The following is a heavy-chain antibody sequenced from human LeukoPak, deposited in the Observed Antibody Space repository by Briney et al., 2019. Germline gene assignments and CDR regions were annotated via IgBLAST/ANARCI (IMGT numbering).Heavy chain of an antibody. Sequence: PGGSLRLSCAASGFTFSSYSMNWVRQAPGKGLEWVSSISSSSSYIYYADSVKGRFTISRDNAKNSLYLQMNSLRAEDTAVYYCARIDSSSEGFDYWGQGTLVTVSS. CDR2: ISSSSSYI. CDR1: GFTFSSYS. J-gene: IGHJ4*02. D-gene: IGHD6-6*01. V-gene: IGHV3-21*01. CDR3: ARIDSSSEGFDY.